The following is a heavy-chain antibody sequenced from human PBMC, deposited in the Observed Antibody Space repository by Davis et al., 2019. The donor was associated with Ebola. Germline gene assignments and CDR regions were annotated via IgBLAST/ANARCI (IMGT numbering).Heavy chain of an antibody. CDR1: GYSFTSYW. D-gene: IGHD6-19*01. V-gene: IGHV5-51*01. J-gene: IGHJ6*02. CDR3: ARRVRSGDPGMDV. Sequence: GESLKISCKGSGYSFTSYWIGWVRQMPGKGLEWMGIIYPGDSDTRYSPSFQGQVTISADKSISTAYLQWSSLEASDTAMYFCARRVRSGDPGMDVWGQGTTVTVSS. CDR2: IYPGDSDT.